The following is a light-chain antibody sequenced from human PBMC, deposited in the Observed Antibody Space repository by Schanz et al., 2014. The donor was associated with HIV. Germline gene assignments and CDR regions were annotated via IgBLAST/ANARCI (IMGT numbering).Light chain of an antibody. J-gene: IGKJ4*01. Sequence: DIQMTQSPTSVSASVGDTVTITCRARQGVGTWLAWYQQKPGKAPKRLIYGASTLQSGVPSRFSGSGSGTEFTLTISSLQPEDFATYYCKEVNSYPLTFGGGAKVEIK. V-gene: IGKV1-12*01. CDR3: KEVNSYPLT. CDR1: QGVGTW. CDR2: GAS.